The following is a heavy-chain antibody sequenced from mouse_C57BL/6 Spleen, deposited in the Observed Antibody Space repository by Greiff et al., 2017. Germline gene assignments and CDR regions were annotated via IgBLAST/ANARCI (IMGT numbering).Heavy chain of an antibody. Sequence: EVKVVESGGDLVKPGGSLKLSCAASGFTFSSYGMSWVRQTPDKRLEWVATISSGGSYTYYPDSVKGRFTISRDNAKNTLYLQMSSLKSEDTALYYCARGGIITTVVAPYYFDYWGQGTTLTVSS. D-gene: IGHD1-1*01. J-gene: IGHJ2*01. CDR2: ISSGGSYT. V-gene: IGHV5-6*01. CDR3: ARGGIITTVVAPYYFDY. CDR1: GFTFSSYG.